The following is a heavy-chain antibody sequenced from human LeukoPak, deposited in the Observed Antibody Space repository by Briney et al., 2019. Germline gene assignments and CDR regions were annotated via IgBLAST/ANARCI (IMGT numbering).Heavy chain of an antibody. CDR3: ARSGTYSRGTDY. V-gene: IGHV4-38-2*01. J-gene: IGHJ4*02. CDR1: GFTFSDYN. CDR2: IYYSGST. D-gene: IGHD3-10*01. Sequence: GSLRLSCAASGFTFSDYNMSWIRQPPGKGLEWIGSIYYSGSTYYNPSLKSRATISVDTSKNQFSLKLSSVTAADTAVYYCARSGTYSRGTDYWGQGTLVTVSS.